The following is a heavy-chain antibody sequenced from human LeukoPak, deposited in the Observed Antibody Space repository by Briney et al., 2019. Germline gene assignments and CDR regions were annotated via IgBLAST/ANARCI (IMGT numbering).Heavy chain of an antibody. CDR3: ARHPYYGSGRYVIAMDV. CDR1: GYTFTSYD. V-gene: IGHV1-8*01. CDR2: INPNSGNT. Sequence: ASVKVSCKASGYTFTSYDINWVRQATGQGLEWMGWINPNSGNTGYEQKFQGRVTMTRNTSISTAYMELSSLRSEDTAVYYCARHPYYGSGRYVIAMDVWGQGTRSPSP. D-gene: IGHD3-10*01. J-gene: IGHJ6*02.